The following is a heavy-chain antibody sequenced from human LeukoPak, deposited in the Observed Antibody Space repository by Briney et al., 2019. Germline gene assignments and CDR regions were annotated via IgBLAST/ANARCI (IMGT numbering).Heavy chain of an antibody. Sequence: GGSLRLSCAASGFPFSSYAMSWVRQAPGKGLEWVSGIDGSGGSTYYADSVKGRITISRDNSKNRVYLQMNSLRDEDTALYYCAKGRTQWLEFDHWGQGTLVTVSS. CDR2: IDGSGGST. D-gene: IGHD6-19*01. CDR3: AKGRTQWLEFDH. V-gene: IGHV3-23*01. J-gene: IGHJ4*02. CDR1: GFPFSSYA.